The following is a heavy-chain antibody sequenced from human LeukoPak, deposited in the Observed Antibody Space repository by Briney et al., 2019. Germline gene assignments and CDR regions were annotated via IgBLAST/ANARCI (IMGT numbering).Heavy chain of an antibody. CDR2: IYSGGMT. J-gene: IGHJ4*02. CDR3: ARERRYCSGDNCYSGFDY. Sequence: PGGSLRLSCVVSGFTVSSNYMNSVRQAPGKGLEWVSVIYSGGMTYYADSVKGRFAISRDTSKNTLYLQMNSLRDEDTAVYCCARERRYCSGDNCYSGFDYWGRGTLVTVSS. D-gene: IGHD2-15*01. V-gene: IGHV3-53*01. CDR1: GFTVSSNY.